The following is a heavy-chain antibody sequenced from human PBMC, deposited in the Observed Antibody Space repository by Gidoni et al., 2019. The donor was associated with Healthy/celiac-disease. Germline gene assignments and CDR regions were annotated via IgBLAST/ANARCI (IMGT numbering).Heavy chain of an antibody. CDR3: VKDNRVVVVDLDY. CDR2: ISSNGGST. J-gene: IGHJ4*02. Sequence: EVQLVESGGGLVQPGGSLRLSCSASGFTFSSYAMHWVSQAPGKGLEYVAAISSNGGSTYYADSVKGRFTISRDNSKNTLYHQMSSLRAEDTAVYYCVKDNRVVVVDLDYWGQGTLVTVSS. D-gene: IGHD2-15*01. V-gene: IGHV3-64D*06. CDR1: GFTFSSYA.